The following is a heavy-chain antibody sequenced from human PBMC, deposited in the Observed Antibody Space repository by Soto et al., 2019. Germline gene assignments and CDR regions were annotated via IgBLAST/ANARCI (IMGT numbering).Heavy chain of an antibody. CDR2: IYYSGST. D-gene: IGHD5-12*01. J-gene: IGHJ5*02. Sequence: QLQLQESGPGLVKPSETLSLTCTVSGGSISSSSYYWGWIRQPPGKGLEWIGSIYYSGSTYYNPSLKSRVTISVDTSKNQFSLKLSSVTAADTAVYYCARLGRVATYLDWFDPWGQGTLVTVSS. CDR3: ARLGRVATYLDWFDP. V-gene: IGHV4-39*01. CDR1: GGSISSSSYY.